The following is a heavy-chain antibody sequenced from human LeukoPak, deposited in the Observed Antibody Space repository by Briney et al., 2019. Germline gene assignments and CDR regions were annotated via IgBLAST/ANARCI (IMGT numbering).Heavy chain of an antibody. J-gene: IGHJ4*02. CDR3: AVGSHYYDSSGYLDY. Sequence: GGSLRLSCAASGFTVSSNYMSWVRQAPGKGLEWVSVIYSGGSTYYADSVKGRFTTSRDNSKNTLYLQMNSLRAEDTAVYYCAVGSHYYDSSGYLDYWGQGTLVTVSS. CDR2: IYSGGST. V-gene: IGHV3-53*01. D-gene: IGHD3-22*01. CDR1: GFTVSSNY.